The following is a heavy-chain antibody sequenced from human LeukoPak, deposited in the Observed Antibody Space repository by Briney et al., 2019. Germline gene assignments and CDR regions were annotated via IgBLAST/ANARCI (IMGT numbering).Heavy chain of an antibody. CDR1: GLTFSSHW. CDR3: AKDRGDVAY. CDR2: ITNDGGST. Sequence: PGGSLRLSCAASGLTFSSHWMHWVRQAPGKGLVWVSRITNDGGSTTYADSVKGRFTISRDNSKNMLYLQMNSLRAEDTAVYYCAKDRGDVAYWGQGTLVTVSS. J-gene: IGHJ4*02. D-gene: IGHD3-10*01. V-gene: IGHV3-74*01.